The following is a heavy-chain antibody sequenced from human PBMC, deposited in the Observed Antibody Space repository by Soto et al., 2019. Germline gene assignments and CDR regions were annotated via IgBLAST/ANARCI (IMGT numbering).Heavy chain of an antibody. J-gene: IGHJ6*02. Sequence: WWSLRLSCSASVFTFSSYAMHWVRQAPGKGLEWVAGISYDGSNKYYADSVKGRFTISRDNSKNTLYLQMNSLRAEDTAVYYCARAGDELVGNYYYGMDVWGQGTTVTVSS. D-gene: IGHD6-6*01. CDR3: ARAGDELVGNYYYGMDV. V-gene: IGHV3-30-3*01. CDR2: ISYDGSNK. CDR1: VFTFSSYA.